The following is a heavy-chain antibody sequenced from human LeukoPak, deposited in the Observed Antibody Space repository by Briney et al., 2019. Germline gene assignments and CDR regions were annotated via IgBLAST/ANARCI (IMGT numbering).Heavy chain of an antibody. CDR3: VRDRGFGADDY. V-gene: IGHV3-7*01. CDR1: GFSFSSNW. J-gene: IGHJ4*02. D-gene: IGHD3-10*01. CDR2: IRQDGGTM. Sequence: GGSLRLSCAASGFSFSSNWMSWVRQAPGKGLEWVANIRQDGGTMSYVDSVKGRFTISRDNAKNSLYLQMSSLRAEDTAVYYCVRDRGFGADDYWGQGTLVTVSS.